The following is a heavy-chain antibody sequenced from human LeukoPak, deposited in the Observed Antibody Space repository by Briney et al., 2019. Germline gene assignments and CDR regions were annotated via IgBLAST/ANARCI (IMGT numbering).Heavy chain of an antibody. CDR1: GYTFTGYY. Sequence: ASVKVSCKASGYTFTGYYMHWVRQAPGQGVEWMGWINPIRCGTTNARKFQGRVTMTRDTAISTAYMELSRLTSDDTAMYYCARERRVAAAAVQYNWFDPWGQGTLVTVSS. V-gene: IGHV1-2*02. CDR2: INPIRCGT. D-gene: IGHD6-13*01. J-gene: IGHJ5*02. CDR3: ARERRVAAAAVQYNWFDP.